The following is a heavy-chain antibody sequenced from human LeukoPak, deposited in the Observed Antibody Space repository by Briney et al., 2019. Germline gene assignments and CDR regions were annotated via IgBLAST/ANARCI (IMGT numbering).Heavy chain of an antibody. J-gene: IGHJ4*02. V-gene: IGHV1-8*02. Sequence: ASVKVSCTASGGTFSSYAINWMRQATGQGLEWMGWMSPNSGNTGYAQKFQGRVTMTRDTSTGTAYLELSSLRSEDSAVYYCVRTPPNWGADFWGQGTLVTVSS. CDR1: GGTFSSYA. CDR3: VRTPPNWGADF. CDR2: MSPNSGNT. D-gene: IGHD7-27*01.